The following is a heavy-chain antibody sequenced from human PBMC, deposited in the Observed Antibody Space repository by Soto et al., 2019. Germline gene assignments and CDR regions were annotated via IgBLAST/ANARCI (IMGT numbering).Heavy chain of an antibody. CDR1: GGSISSGGYY. Sequence: SETLSLTCTVSGGSISSGGYYWSWIRQHPGKGLEWIGYIYYSGSTYYNPSLKSRVIISEDTSKNQFSLKASSVTAADTAVYYCASLTSWSQEYYYGMDVWGQGATVTVSS. V-gene: IGHV4-31*03. J-gene: IGHJ6*02. D-gene: IGHD2-2*01. CDR3: ASLTSWSQEYYYGMDV. CDR2: IYYSGST.